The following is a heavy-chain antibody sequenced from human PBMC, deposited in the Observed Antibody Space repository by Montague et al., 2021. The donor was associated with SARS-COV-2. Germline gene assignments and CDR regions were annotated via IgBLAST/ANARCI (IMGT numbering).Heavy chain of an antibody. CDR3: ARRGRPYSGYTTGYVDY. D-gene: IGHD5-12*01. Sequence: QSGAEVKKPGESLRISCKVSGYIFISHWITWVRQMPGKGLEWMGRIDPSDSYTNYSPSFQGHVSISVDKSISTAYLQWSSLKASDTAMYYGARRGRPYSGYTTGYVDYWGQGTLVTVSS. CDR2: IDPSDSYT. J-gene: IGHJ4*02. V-gene: IGHV5-10-1*01. CDR1: GYIFISHW.